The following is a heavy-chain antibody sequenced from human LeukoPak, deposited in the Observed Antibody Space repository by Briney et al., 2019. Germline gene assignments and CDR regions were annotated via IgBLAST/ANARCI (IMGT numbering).Heavy chain of an antibody. V-gene: IGHV3-66*01. D-gene: IGHD3-22*01. Sequence: GGSLRLSCAASGFTVSSNYMSWVRQAPGKGLEWVSVIYSGGSTYYADSVKGRFTISRDNSKNTLYLQMNSLRAEDTAVYYCARADSSGYYYRQVVLDAFDIWGQGTMVTVSS. J-gene: IGHJ3*02. CDR1: GFTVSSNY. CDR2: IYSGGST. CDR3: ARADSSGYYYRQVVLDAFDI.